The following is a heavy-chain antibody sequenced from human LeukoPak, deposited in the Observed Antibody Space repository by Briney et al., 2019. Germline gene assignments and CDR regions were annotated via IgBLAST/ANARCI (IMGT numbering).Heavy chain of an antibody. J-gene: IGHJ4*02. CDR2: ISWNSGSI. CDR1: GFTFDDYA. V-gene: IGHV3-9*01. D-gene: IGHD1-26*01. Sequence: PGGSLRLSRAASGFTFDDYAMHWVRQAPGKGLEWVSGISWNSGSIGYADSVKGRFTISRDNAKNSLYLQMKSLRGEDTALYYCAKDIGDSGSYPDYCGQGTLVTVSS. CDR3: AKDIGDSGSYPDY.